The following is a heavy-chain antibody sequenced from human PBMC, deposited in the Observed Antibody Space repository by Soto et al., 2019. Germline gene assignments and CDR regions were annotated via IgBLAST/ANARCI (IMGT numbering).Heavy chain of an antibody. V-gene: IGHV3-48*03. CDR2: TTGSGNTI. CDR3: ARSSGDYRPFDS. J-gene: IGHJ4*02. CDR1: GFTFSSYE. Sequence: EVQLVESGGGLVQPGGSLRLSCAASGFTFSSYEMNWIRQAPGKGLEWVSHTTGSGNTIYYADSVKGRFTISRDNAKNSLYLQLNSLRAEDTGLYYCARSSGDYRPFDSWGQGTLVTVSS. D-gene: IGHD3-22*01.